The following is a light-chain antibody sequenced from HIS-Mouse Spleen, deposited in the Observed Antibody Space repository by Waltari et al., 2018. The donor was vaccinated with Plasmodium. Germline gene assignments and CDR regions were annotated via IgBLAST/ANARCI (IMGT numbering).Light chain of an antibody. Sequence: SYVLTQPPSVSVAPGQTARITWGRTHIGSKSVHWYQQKPGQAPVLVVYDDSDRPSGIPERFSGSNSGNTATLTISRVEAGDEADYYCQVWDSSSDHYVFGTGTKVTVL. V-gene: IGLV3-21*02. CDR1: HIGSKS. CDR2: DDS. J-gene: IGLJ1*01. CDR3: QVWDSSSDHYV.